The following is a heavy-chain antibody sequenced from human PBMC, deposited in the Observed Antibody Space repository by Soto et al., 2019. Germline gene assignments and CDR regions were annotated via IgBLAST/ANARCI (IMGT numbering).Heavy chain of an antibody. D-gene: IGHD3-22*01. CDR2: IYYSGST. J-gene: IGHJ4*02. V-gene: IGHV4-59*01. CDR3: ARSRTYFDGRNYLDY. CDR1: GGSISSYY. Sequence: SETLSLTCTVSGGSISSYYWSWIRQPPGKGLEWIGYIYYSGSTNYNPSLKSRVTISVDTSKNQFSLKLSSVTAADTAVYYCARSRTYFDGRNYLDYWGQGTLVTVYS.